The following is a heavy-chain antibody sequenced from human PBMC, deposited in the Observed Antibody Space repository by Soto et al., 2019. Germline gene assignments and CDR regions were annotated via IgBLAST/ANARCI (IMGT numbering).Heavy chain of an antibody. J-gene: IGHJ6*03. Sequence: SETLSLTCAVYGGSFSGYYWSWIRQPPGKGLEWIGEINHSGSTNYSPSFQGQVTISADKSISTTYLQWSSLKASDTAMYYCARGKQEPPRSYYYYMDVWGKGTTVTVSS. CDR3: ARGKQEPPRSYYYYMDV. CDR1: GGSFSGYY. V-gene: IGHV4-34*01. CDR2: INHSGST.